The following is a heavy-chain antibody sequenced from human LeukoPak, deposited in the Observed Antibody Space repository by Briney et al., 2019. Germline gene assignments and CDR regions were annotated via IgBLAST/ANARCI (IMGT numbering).Heavy chain of an antibody. CDR2: IYYSGST. Sequence: SETLSLTCTVPGGSISSYYWSWIRQPPGKGLEWSGYIYYSGSTNYNPSLKSRVTISVDTSKNQFSLKLSSVTAADTAVYYCARAGSSFGWGWFDPWGQGTLVTVSS. D-gene: IGHD6-6*01. V-gene: IGHV4-59*01. CDR3: ARAGSSFGWGWFDP. J-gene: IGHJ5*02. CDR1: GGSISSYY.